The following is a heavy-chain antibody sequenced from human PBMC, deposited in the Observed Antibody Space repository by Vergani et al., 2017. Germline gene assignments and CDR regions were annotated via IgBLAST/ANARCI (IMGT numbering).Heavy chain of an antibody. CDR3: ARCGGDCYSDPAFDY. Sequence: QVTLKESGPVLVKPTETLTLTCTVSGFSLSNARMGVSWIRQPPGKALEWLAHIFSNDEKSYSTSLKSRLTISKDTSKSQVVLTMTNMDPVDTATYYCARCGGDCYSDPAFDYWGQGTLVTVSS. D-gene: IGHD2-21*02. CDR2: IFSNDEK. J-gene: IGHJ4*02. V-gene: IGHV2-26*01. CDR1: GFSLSNARMG.